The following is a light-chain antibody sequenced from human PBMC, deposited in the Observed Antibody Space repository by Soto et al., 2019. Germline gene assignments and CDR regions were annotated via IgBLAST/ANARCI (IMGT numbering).Light chain of an antibody. J-gene: IGKJ1*01. CDR3: QQRGDWPRT. Sequence: EIVLTQSPATLSLSPGEIATLSCRASQSVSSYLAWYQQKPGQAPRLLIYDASNRATGIPARFSGSGSGTDFTLTISSLEPEDFAVYYCQQRGDWPRTFGQGTKVEIK. V-gene: IGKV3-11*01. CDR1: QSVSSY. CDR2: DAS.